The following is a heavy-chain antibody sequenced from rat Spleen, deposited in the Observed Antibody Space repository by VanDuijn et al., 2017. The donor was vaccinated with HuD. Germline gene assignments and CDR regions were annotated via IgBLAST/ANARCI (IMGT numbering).Heavy chain of an antibody. V-gene: IGHV5-22*01. D-gene: IGHD1-10*01. CDR1: GFTFSDYY. CDR3: ARSRGTTTLFDY. Sequence: EVQLVESGGGLLQPGRSLKLSCAASGFTFSDYYMAWVRQAPKKGLEWVASISYEGSSTYYGDSVKGRFTISRDNAKSTLYLQMNSLRSEDTATYYCARSRGTTTLFDYWGQGVMVTVSS. CDR2: ISYEGSST. J-gene: IGHJ2*01.